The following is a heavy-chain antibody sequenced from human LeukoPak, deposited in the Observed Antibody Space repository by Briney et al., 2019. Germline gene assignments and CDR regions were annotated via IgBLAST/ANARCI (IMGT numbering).Heavy chain of an antibody. V-gene: IGHV1-2*02. CDR3: ARDTRTAWYFDV. Sequence: ASVKVSCKASGYTFINYYIHWVRQAPGQGLEWMGCINPNSGVTDSAQNFQGRVTMTRDTSITTTYMELSSLASDDTALYFCARDTRTAWYFDVWGRGTLVTVSS. J-gene: IGHJ2*01. D-gene: IGHD1-7*01. CDR2: INPNSGVT. CDR1: GYTFINYY.